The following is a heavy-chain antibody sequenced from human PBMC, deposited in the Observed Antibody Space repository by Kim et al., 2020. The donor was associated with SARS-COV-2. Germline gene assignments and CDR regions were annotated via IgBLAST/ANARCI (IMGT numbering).Heavy chain of an antibody. J-gene: IGHJ4*02. CDR2: INHSGST. CDR3: ARGLGITMVRGSRARAYYFDY. CDR1: GGSFSGYY. D-gene: IGHD3-10*01. Sequence: SETLSLTCAVYGGSFSGYYWSWIRQPPGKGLEWIGEINHSGSTNYNPSLKSRVTISVHTSKNQFSLKLSSVTAADTAVYYCARGLGITMVRGSRARAYYFDYWGQGTLVTVSS. V-gene: IGHV4-34*01.